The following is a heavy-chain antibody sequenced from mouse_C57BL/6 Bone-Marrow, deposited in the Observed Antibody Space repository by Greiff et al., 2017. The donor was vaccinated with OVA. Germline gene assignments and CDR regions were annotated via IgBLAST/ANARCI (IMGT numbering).Heavy chain of an antibody. D-gene: IGHD1-1*01. J-gene: IGHJ1*03. CDR3: ATPPYYGSSYWYFDV. Sequence: VQLQQPGAELVKPGASVKLSCKASGYTFTSFWMHWVKQRPGQGLEWIGMIHPNSGSTNYNEKFKSKATLTVAKSSSTAYMQLSSLTSEDSAVYYCATPPYYGSSYWYFDVWGTGTTVTVSS. CDR2: IHPNSGST. V-gene: IGHV1-64*01. CDR1: GYTFTSFW.